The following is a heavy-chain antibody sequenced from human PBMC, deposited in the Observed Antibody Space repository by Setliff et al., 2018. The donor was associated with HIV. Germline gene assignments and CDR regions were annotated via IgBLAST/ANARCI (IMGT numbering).Heavy chain of an antibody. Sequence: ETLSLTCDVSGYSISSGYYWGWIRQPPGKGLEWLSVVLRGGSPTYYADSVKGRFTITRDDSKNTVYLEMRSLRAGDTAMYFCAKYTRGGSIFYYMDVWGKGTTVTVSS. D-gene: IGHD3-3*01. V-gene: IGHV3-23*03. J-gene: IGHJ6*03. CDR1: GYSISSGYY. CDR2: VLRGGSPT. CDR3: AKYTRGGSIFYYMDV.